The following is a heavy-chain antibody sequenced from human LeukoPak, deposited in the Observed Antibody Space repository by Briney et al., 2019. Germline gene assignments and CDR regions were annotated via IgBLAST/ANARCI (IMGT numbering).Heavy chain of an antibody. V-gene: IGHV3-21*01. CDR2: ISSSSSYI. Sequence: GGSLRLSCASSGFTFSSYSMNWVRQAPGKGLEWVSSISSSSSYIYYADSVKGRFTISRDNAKNSLYLQMNSLRAEDTAVYYCARAHYDILTGYVDYWGQGTLVTVSS. D-gene: IGHD3-9*01. J-gene: IGHJ4*02. CDR3: ARAHYDILTGYVDY. CDR1: GFTFSSYS.